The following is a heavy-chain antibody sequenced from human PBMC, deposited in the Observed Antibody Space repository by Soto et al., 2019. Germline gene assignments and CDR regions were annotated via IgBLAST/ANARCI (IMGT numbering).Heavy chain of an antibody. CDR2: ISSSSGDT. D-gene: IGHD3-9*01. Sequence: GGSVRLSCSASGFTFSSYSMNGVRQAPGKGLEWVSSISSSSGDTYYAGSVKGRFTISRENAENSLYLQMNSLRAEDTAVYYCARDQVNYDILTGYHSEDGMDVWGQGTTVTVSS. CDR3: ARDQVNYDILTGYHSEDGMDV. J-gene: IGHJ6*02. CDR1: GFTFSSYS. V-gene: IGHV3-21*04.